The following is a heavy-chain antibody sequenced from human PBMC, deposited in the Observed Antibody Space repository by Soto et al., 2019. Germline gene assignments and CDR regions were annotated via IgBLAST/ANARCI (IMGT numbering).Heavy chain of an antibody. CDR3: ARPKGVIGSTYFDIFDI. D-gene: IGHD3-22*01. CDR2: VYHSGIT. V-gene: IGHV4-59*01. Sequence: QVQLQESGPGLVKPSETLSLTCAVSGGSISSSYWAWIRQPPGKGLEWIGNVYHSGITNYNPSLKSRVTISVDTSKNQFSLRLNSVTAADTAVYYCARPKGVIGSTYFDIFDIWGQGTKVTVSS. CDR1: GGSISSSY. J-gene: IGHJ3*02.